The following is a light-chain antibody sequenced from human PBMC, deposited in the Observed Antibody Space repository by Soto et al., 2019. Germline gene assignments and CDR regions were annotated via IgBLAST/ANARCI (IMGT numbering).Light chain of an antibody. CDR2: GAS. V-gene: IGKV3-20*01. J-gene: IGKJ3*01. CDR3: QKYGSSPT. Sequence: EIVLTQSPGTLSLSPGERATLSCRASQSVSSSYLAWYQQKPGQAPRLLIYGASSRATGIPDRFSGSGSGTDFTLTISRLEPEDFAVYYCQKYGSSPTFGHGTKADIK. CDR1: QSVSSSY.